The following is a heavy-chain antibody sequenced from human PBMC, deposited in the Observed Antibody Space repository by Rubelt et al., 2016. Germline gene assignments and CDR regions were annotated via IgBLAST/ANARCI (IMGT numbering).Heavy chain of an antibody. CDR1: GGSISSSSYY. J-gene: IGHJ4*02. Sequence: QLQLRESGPGLVKPSETLSLTCTVSGGSISSSSYYWGWIRQPPGKGLEWIGSIYYSGSTYYNPSLKGRVTISVETSKNQFSLKPSSVTAADTAVYYCARLSSGWYYFDYWGQGTLVTVSS. D-gene: IGHD6-19*01. CDR2: IYYSGST. V-gene: IGHV4-39*01. CDR3: ARLSSGWYYFDY.